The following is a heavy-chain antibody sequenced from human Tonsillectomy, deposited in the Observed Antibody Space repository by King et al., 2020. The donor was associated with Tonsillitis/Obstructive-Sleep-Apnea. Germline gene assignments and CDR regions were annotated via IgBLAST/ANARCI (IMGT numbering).Heavy chain of an antibody. D-gene: IGHD1-26*01. J-gene: IGHJ4*02. Sequence: QLVQSGGGVVQPGTSLRLSCGASGFTFTYYGIHWVRQAPGKGLEWVALISYDGDYKYYADSVKGRFTISRDNSKNTLYLHMSSLRAEDTAVYYCAKDSGNYQYYFDYWGQGTLLTVSS. V-gene: IGHV3-30*18. CDR2: ISYDGDYK. CDR3: AKDSGNYQYYFDY. CDR1: GFTFTYYG.